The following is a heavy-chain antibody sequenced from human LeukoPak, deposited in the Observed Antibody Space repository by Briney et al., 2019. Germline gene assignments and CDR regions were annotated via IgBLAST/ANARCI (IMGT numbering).Heavy chain of an antibody. J-gene: IGHJ5*02. CDR3: ARDQGMVGASNPWVYNWFDP. CDR1: GGSISSYY. Sequence: SETLSLTCTVSGGSISSYYWSWIRQPAGKGLEWIGRIYTSGSTNYNPSLKSRVTMSVDTSKNQFSLKLSSVTAADTAVYYCARDQGMVGASNPWVYNWFDPWGQGTLVTVSS. CDR2: IYTSGST. V-gene: IGHV4-4*07. D-gene: IGHD1-26*01.